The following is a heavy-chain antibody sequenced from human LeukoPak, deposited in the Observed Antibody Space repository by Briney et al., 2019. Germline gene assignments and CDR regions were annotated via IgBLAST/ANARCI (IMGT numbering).Heavy chain of an antibody. CDR3: ARGRYGGNSIAYY. Sequence: SVKVSCKASGGTFSSYAISWVRQAPGQGLEWMGRIIPILGIANYAQKFQGRVTITADKSTSTAYMELSSLRSEDTAVYYCARGRYGGNSIAYYWGQGTLVTVSS. CDR2: IIPILGIA. CDR1: GGTFSSYA. D-gene: IGHD4-23*01. J-gene: IGHJ4*02. V-gene: IGHV1-69*04.